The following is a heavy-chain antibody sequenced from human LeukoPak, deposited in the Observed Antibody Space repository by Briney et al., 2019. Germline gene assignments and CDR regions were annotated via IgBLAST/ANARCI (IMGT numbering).Heavy chain of an antibody. CDR2: ISYDGSNE. CDR3: ARSLGSYYFDY. CDR1: GFTFSSYS. Sequence: AGGSLRLSCAASGFTFSSYSMNWVRQAPGKGLEWVAIISYDGSNEYYADSVKGRFTISRDNAKNSLYLQMNSLRAEDTAVYYCARSLGSYYFDYWGQGTLVTVSS. V-gene: IGHV3-30*03. J-gene: IGHJ4*02.